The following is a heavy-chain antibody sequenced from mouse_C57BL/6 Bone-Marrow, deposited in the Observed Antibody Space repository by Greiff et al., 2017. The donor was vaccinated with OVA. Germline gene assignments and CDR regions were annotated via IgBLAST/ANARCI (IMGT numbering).Heavy chain of an antibody. CDR3: ARQPETAQATSPFAY. V-gene: IGHV5-6*02. Sequence: EVMLVESGGDLVKPGGSLKLSCAASGFTFSSYGMSWVRQTPDKRLEWVATISSGGSYTYYPDSVKGRFTISRDNAKNTLYLQMSSLKSEDTAMYYCARQPETAQATSPFAYWGQGTLVTVSA. J-gene: IGHJ3*01. CDR1: GFTFSSYG. D-gene: IGHD3-2*02. CDR2: ISSGGSYT.